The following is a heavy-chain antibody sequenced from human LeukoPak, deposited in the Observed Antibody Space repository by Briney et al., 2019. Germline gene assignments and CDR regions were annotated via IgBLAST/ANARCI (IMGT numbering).Heavy chain of an antibody. CDR3: ARQLLSMMAFDI. J-gene: IGHJ3*02. CDR2: IKQDGSDK. V-gene: IGHV3-7*01. D-gene: IGHD2-2*01. Sequence: HPGGSLRLSCVASGFTFSNYWMSWVRQAPGKGLEWVANIKQDGSDKHFVDSVKGRFTISRDNAKNSLYLQMNSLRAEDTAVYYCARQLLSMMAFDIWGQGTMVTVSS. CDR1: GFTFSNYW.